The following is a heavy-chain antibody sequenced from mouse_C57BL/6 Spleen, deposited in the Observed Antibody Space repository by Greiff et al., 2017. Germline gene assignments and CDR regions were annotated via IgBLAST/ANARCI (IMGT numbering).Heavy chain of an antibody. D-gene: IGHD1-1*01. CDR1: GYTFTSYW. Sequence: VQLQQPGAELVKPGASVKLSCKASGYTFTSYWMQWVKQRPGQGLEWIGEIDPSDSYTNYNQKFKGKATLTVDTSSSTAYMQLSSLTSEDSAVYYCARIYYYGRSYRNAMDYWGQGTSVTVSS. CDR3: ARIYYYGRSYRNAMDY. J-gene: IGHJ4*01. V-gene: IGHV1-50*01. CDR2: IDPSDSYT.